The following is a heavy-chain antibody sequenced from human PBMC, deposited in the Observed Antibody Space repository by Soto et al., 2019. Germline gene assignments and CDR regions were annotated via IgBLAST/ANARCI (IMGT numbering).Heavy chain of an antibody. CDR3: ARIGAYCTSITCLFDSF. D-gene: IGHD2-8*01. Sequence: ASVKVSCKASGYTFSSYGYAWVRQAPGQGLEWMGWISAYNGNTNYAQKFQDRVTLTTDTSTTTAYMELRNLGSDDTAVYYCARIGAYCTSITCLFDSFWGLGTLVTVSS. V-gene: IGHV1-18*01. CDR1: GYTFSSYG. CDR2: ISAYNGNT. J-gene: IGHJ4*02.